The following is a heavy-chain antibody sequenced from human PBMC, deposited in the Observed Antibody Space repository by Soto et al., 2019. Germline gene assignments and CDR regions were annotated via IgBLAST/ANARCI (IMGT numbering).Heavy chain of an antibody. CDR1: GGSITSGGYF. D-gene: IGHD2-2*01. V-gene: IGHV4-31*03. J-gene: IGHJ4*02. CDR2: IYYSGST. Sequence: QVQLQESGPGLVKPSQTLSLTCTVSGGSITSGGYFWSWIRQLPGKGLEFIGYIYYSGSTYYNPSLNSRVTISVDTSKNQFSLKLSSVTAADTAVYYCARQFGSSTSSLDYWGQGTLVTVSS. CDR3: ARQFGSSTSSLDY.